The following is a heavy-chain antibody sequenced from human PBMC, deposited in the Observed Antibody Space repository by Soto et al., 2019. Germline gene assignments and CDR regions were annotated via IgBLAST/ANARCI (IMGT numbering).Heavy chain of an antibody. CDR3: ARVGPWVPYYYDSSPYTFENWFDP. D-gene: IGHD3-22*01. J-gene: IGHJ5*02. Sequence: LETLSLTCAVSGYSISSGYYWGWLRQPPGKGLEWIGSIYRGGSTYYNPSLNSRVTLSIDMTNNHVSLILNSVTAADTAVYYCARVGPWVPYYYDSSPYTFENWFDPWGQGTLVTVSS. V-gene: IGHV4-38-2*01. CDR2: IYRGGST. CDR1: GYSISSGYY.